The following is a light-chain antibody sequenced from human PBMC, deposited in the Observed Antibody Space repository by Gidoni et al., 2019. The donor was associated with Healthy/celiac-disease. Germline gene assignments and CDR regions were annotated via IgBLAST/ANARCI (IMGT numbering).Light chain of an antibody. J-gene: IGLJ2*01. CDR3: AAWDDSLNGVV. CDR2: SNN. CDR1: RSNIGSNT. Sequence: QSVLTQPPSASGTPGPGVTISCSGSRSNIGSNTVNCYQQLPGTAPKLHIYSNNQRPSGVPDRFSGSKSGTSASLAISGLQSEDEADYYCAAWDDSLNGVVFGGGTKLTVL. V-gene: IGLV1-44*01.